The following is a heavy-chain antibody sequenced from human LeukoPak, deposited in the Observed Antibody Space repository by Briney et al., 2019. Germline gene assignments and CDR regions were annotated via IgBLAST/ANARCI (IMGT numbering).Heavy chain of an antibody. V-gene: IGHV3-23*01. Sequence: GGSLRLSCAASGFTFSSYAMSWVRQAPGKGLEWVSDLSVRGGSKHYADPVKGRFPISRDNHKNTLHLQMNSLRAEDTAVYYCAKDTTVVTNFVGDYGGRGPLVSVSS. CDR3: AKDTTVVTNFVGDY. J-gene: IGHJ4*02. CDR2: LSVRGGSK. CDR1: GFTFSSYA. D-gene: IGHD4-23*01.